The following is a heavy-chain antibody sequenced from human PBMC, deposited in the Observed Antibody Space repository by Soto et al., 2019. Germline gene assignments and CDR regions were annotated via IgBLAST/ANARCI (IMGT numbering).Heavy chain of an antibody. CDR1: GGTFSSYA. J-gene: IGHJ3*02. CDR3: ARGSGNSSGWYDAFDI. CDR2: IIPIFGTA. Sequence: QVQLVQSGAEVKKPGSSVKVSCKASGGTFSSYAISWVRQAPGQGLEWMGGIIPIFGTANYAQKFQGRVTMTADESTSTAYMELSSLRSADTDVYYCARGSGNSSGWYDAFDIWGQGTMVTVSS. D-gene: IGHD6-19*01. V-gene: IGHV1-69*01.